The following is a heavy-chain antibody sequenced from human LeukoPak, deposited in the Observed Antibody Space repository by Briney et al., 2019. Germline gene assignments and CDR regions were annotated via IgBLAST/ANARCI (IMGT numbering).Heavy chain of an antibody. CDR2: ISSSSSYT. V-gene: IGHV3-21*05. CDR3: ARSAEWELPHFDY. D-gene: IGHD1-26*01. CDR1: GFTFSSYS. J-gene: IGHJ4*02. Sequence: GGSLRLSCAASGFTFSSYSMNWVRQAPGKGLEWVSYISSSSSYTNYADSVKGRFTISRDNAKNSLYLQMNSLRAEDTAVYYCARSAEWELPHFDYWGQGTLVTVSS.